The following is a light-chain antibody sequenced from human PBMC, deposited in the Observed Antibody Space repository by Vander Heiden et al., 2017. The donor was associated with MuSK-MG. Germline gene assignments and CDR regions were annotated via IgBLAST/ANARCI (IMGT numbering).Light chain of an antibody. V-gene: IGKV1-39*01. CDR3: QQRYSTPLT. Sequence: DIQMTQSPSSLSASVGDRVTITCRASQSINNFLNWYQQKPGKAPKLLISGASSLQSGVPLRFSVSGSGTDFTLTISGLDPEDFAIYYCQQRYSTPLTFGQGTKVEIK. J-gene: IGKJ1*01. CDR2: GAS. CDR1: QSINNF.